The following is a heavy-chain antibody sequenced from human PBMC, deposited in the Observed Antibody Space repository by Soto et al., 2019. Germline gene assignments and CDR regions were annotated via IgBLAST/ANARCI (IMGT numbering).Heavy chain of an antibody. CDR1: GFTFSNYV. Sequence: GSLRLSCAASGFTFSNYVMSWVRLAPAKGLEWFSAISGGGGDTYYADSVKGRFTISRDNSNNTLYLQMNSLRAEDTAVYYCANGARYYDYIWGSYLQYYFDYWGQGTLVTVSS. CDR3: ANGARYYDYIWGSYLQYYFDY. D-gene: IGHD3-16*02. V-gene: IGHV3-23*01. CDR2: ISGGGGDT. J-gene: IGHJ4*02.